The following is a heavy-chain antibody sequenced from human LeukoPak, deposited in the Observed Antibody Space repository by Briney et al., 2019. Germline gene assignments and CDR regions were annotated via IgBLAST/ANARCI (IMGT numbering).Heavy chain of an antibody. D-gene: IGHD2-15*01. Sequence: GGSLRLSGASSGFTCTSYAMDGGGQAPGKGRGGGAVISYDGINKYYADSVKGRFTISRDNSQNTLYLQMHRLRAEDTAVYYCARQAIVVVVAATYFDY. CDR1: GFTCTSYA. V-gene: IGHV3-30*04. CDR2: ISYDGINK. CDR3: ARQAIVVVVAATYFDY. J-gene: IGHJ4*01.